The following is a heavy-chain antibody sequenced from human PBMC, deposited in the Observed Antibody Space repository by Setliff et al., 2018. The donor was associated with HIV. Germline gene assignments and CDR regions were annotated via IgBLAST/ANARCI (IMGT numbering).Heavy chain of an antibody. CDR2: INHRGST. V-gene: IGHV4-34*01. CDR3: ARGGYYYYFGVDV. Sequence: SETLSLTCAVYGESFSGYYWNWIRQPPGKGLEWIGEINHRGSTNYNPSLKSRVTMSVDTSKNQFSLKLNSVTAADTAVYYCARGGYYYYFGVDVWGQGNTVTVS. J-gene: IGHJ6*02. CDR1: GESFSGYY.